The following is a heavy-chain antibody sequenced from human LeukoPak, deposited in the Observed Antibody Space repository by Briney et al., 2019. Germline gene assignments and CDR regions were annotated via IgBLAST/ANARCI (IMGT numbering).Heavy chain of an antibody. D-gene: IGHD5-18*01. CDR1: GGSISSNNYF. Sequence: SETLSLTCTVSGGSISSNNYFWGWIRQPPGKGLEWIGSIYDSGSTYYNPSLKSRVTISVDTSKNQFSLKLSSVTAADTAVYYCASYTAGGGGLDYWGQGTLVTVSS. CDR3: ASYTAGGGGLDY. CDR2: IYDSGST. V-gene: IGHV4-39*01. J-gene: IGHJ4*02.